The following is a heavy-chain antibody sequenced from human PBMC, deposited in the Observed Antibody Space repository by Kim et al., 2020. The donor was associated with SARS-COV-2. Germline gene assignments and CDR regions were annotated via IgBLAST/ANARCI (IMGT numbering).Heavy chain of an antibody. V-gene: IGHV3-11*06. Sequence: ADSVKGRFTISRDNAKNSLYLQMNSLRAEDTAVYYCARDANSGRKGGMVYWGQGTLVTVSS. J-gene: IGHJ4*02. D-gene: IGHD6-19*01. CDR3: ARDANSGRKGGMVY.